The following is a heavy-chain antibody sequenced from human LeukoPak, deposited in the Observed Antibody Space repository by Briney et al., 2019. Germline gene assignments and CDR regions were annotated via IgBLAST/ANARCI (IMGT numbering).Heavy chain of an antibody. J-gene: IGHJ4*02. CDR2: ISTSSNYI. CDR3: ARDRSAPPSDY. Sequence: GGTLRLSCAASGFTFSSYNMNWVRQAPGKGLEWVSSISTSSNYIYYADSVKGRFTISRDNAKNSLYLQMNSLRAEDTAVYYCARDRSAPPSDYWGQGTLVTVSS. V-gene: IGHV3-21*01. CDR1: GFTFSSYN.